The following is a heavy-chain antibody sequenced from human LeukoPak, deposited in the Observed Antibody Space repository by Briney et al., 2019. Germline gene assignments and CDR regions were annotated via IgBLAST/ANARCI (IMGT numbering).Heavy chain of an antibody. V-gene: IGHV4-4*07. CDR2: IQTSGST. CDR3: AGDHQDYGANSALWC. Sequence: PSDTLALTCTVSGVSISRYYWSWIRQPAGKGLQWIGRIQTSGSTNYNPSLESRIIMSVDTSKNQFSLRLTSVTAADTAVYYCAGDHQDYGANSALWCWGQGTLVIVS. D-gene: IGHD4-23*01. J-gene: IGHJ4*02. CDR1: GVSISRYY.